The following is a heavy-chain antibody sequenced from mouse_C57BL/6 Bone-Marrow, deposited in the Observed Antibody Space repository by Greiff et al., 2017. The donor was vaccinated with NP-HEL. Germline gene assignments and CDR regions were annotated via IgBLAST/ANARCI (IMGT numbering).Heavy chain of an antibody. V-gene: IGHV5-12*01. CDR2: ISNGGGST. Sequence: EVQGVESGGGLVQPGGSLKLSCAASGFTFSDYYMYWVRQTPEKRLEWVAYISNGGGSTYYPDTVKGRFTISRDNAKNTLYLQMSRLKSEDTAMYYCARRNWDIFDYWGQGTTLTVSS. CDR3: ARRNWDIFDY. D-gene: IGHD4-1*01. J-gene: IGHJ2*01. CDR1: GFTFSDYY.